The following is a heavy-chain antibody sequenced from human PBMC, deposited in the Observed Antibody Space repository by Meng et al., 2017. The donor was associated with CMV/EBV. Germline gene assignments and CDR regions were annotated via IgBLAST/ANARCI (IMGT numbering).Heavy chain of an antibody. Sequence: ITLKASGPTLCKPTQTLTLTCTFSGYSPSTSGVGVGWIRQPPGKALEWLALIYWDDDKRYSPSLKSRLTITKDTSKNQVVLTMTNMDPVDTATYYCAHHADIAAAGSYYYWGQGTLVTVSS. V-gene: IGHV2-5*02. D-gene: IGHD6-13*01. CDR1: GYSPSTSGVG. CDR2: IYWDDDK. J-gene: IGHJ4*02. CDR3: AHHADIAAAGSYYY.